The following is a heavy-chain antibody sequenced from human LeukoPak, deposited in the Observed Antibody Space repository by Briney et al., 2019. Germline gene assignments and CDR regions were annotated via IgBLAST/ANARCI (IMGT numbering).Heavy chain of an antibody. D-gene: IGHD3-10*01. CDR2: ISYSGST. CDR1: GYSIRSNNW. V-gene: IGHV4-28*01. Sequence: SETLSLTCGVSGYSIRSNNWWGWIRQPPGKGLEWIGYISYSGSTCYNPSLKSRVTMSVDTSKNQFSLKLSSVTAADTAVYYCARQHWPRGFDYWGQGTLVTVSS. J-gene: IGHJ4*02. CDR3: ARQHWPRGFDY.